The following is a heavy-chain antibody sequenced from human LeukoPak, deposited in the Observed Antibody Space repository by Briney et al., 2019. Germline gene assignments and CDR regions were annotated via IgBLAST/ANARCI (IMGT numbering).Heavy chain of an antibody. CDR1: GGSFSGYY. CDR2: INHSGST. Sequence: SETLSLTCAVYGGSFSGYYWSWIRQPPGKGLEWIGEINHSGSTNYNPSLKSRVTISVDTSKNQFSLKLSSVTAADTAVYYCAKAIVVVPAAMRRWFDPWGQGTLVTVSS. CDR3: AKAIVVVPAAMRRWFDP. V-gene: IGHV4-34*01. J-gene: IGHJ5*02. D-gene: IGHD2-2*01.